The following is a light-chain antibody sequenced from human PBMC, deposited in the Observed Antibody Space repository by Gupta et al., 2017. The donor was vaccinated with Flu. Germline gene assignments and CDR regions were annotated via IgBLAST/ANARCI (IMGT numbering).Light chain of an antibody. Sequence: EIVLTQSPATLSLSPGERATLSCRASQSVNNNYLAWYQQKPGQAPRLLIFGASSRATGIPDRFSGSGSGTDFTLTIGRLEPEDFAVFYCQQYSGSPTTFGQGTKVELK. J-gene: IGKJ1*01. CDR3: QQYSGSPTT. CDR1: QSVNNNY. V-gene: IGKV3-20*01. CDR2: GAS.